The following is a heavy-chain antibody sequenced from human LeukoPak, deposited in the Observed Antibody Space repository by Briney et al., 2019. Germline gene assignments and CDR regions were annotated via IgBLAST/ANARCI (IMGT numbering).Heavy chain of an antibody. CDR3: AGVAAAGPTRIFDY. J-gene: IGHJ4*02. CDR1: GFTFSSYG. Sequence: GGSLRLSCAASGFTFSSYGMSWVRQAPGKGLEWVANIKQDGSEKYYVDSVKGRFTISRDNAKNSLYLQMNSLRAEDTAVYYCAGVAAAGPTRIFDYWGQGTLVTVSS. CDR2: IKQDGSEK. D-gene: IGHD6-13*01. V-gene: IGHV3-7*03.